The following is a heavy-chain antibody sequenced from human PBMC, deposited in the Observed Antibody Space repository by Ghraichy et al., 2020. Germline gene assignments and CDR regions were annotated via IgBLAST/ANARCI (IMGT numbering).Heavy chain of an antibody. CDR2: IYYSGST. CDR3: ARYSGSYTYYFDY. CDR1: GGSISSYY. Sequence: SETLSLTCTVSGGSISSYYWSWIRQPPGKGLEWIGYIYYSGSTNYNPSLKSRVTISVDTSKNQFSLKLSSVTAADTAVYYCARYSGSYTYYFDYWGHGTLVTVSS. J-gene: IGHJ4*01. D-gene: IGHD1-26*01. V-gene: IGHV4-59*01.